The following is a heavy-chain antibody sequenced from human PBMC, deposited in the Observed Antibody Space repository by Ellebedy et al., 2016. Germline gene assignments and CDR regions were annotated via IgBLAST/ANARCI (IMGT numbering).Heavy chain of an antibody. Sequence: SETLSLXXAVYGGSFSGYYWGWIRQPPGKGLEWIGSIYYSGSTYYNPSLKSRVTISVDTSKNQFSLKLSSVTAADTAVYYCARQVVGSGWSYAFDIWGQGTMVTVSS. V-gene: IGHV4-39*01. CDR2: IYYSGST. CDR1: GGSFSGYY. CDR3: ARQVVGSGWSYAFDI. D-gene: IGHD6-19*01. J-gene: IGHJ3*02.